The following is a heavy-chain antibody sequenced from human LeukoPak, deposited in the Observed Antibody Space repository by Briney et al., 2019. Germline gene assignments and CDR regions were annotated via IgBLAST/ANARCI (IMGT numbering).Heavy chain of an antibody. Sequence: PGGSLRLSCEASGFTFTTYSMTWVRQAPGKGLEWVSIISSGSSAIFSADALKGRFTISRDDAKNLLYLQMNSLRAEDTAVYYCARDHAYYDFWSGYRYYYYMDVWGKGTTVTISS. V-gene: IGHV3-21*01. D-gene: IGHD3-3*01. J-gene: IGHJ6*03. CDR3: ARDHAYYDFWSGYRYYYYMDV. CDR1: GFTFTTYS. CDR2: ISSGSSAI.